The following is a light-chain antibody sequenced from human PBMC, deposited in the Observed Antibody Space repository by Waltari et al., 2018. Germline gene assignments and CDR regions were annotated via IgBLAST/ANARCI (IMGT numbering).Light chain of an antibody. CDR1: QSVGRS. V-gene: IGKV3-20*01. CDR2: GAS. CDR3: QHYVRLPAT. J-gene: IGKJ1*01. Sequence: IVLTQSPGTLSLSPGERATLSCRASQSVGRSLAWYQQKPGQAPRLVIYGASSRATGIPDRFSGRGSGTDFSLTISRLEPEDFAVYYCQHYVRLPATFGQGTKVEIK.